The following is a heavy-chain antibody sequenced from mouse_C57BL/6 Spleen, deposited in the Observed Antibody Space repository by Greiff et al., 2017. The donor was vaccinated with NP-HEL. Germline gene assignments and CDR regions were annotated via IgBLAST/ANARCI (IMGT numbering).Heavy chain of an antibody. CDR1: GYTFTSYW. V-gene: IGHV1-69*01. J-gene: IGHJ1*03. CDR2: IDPSDSYT. D-gene: IGHD1-1*01. Sequence: QVQLKQSGAELVMPGASVKLSCKASGYTFTSYWMHWVKQRPGQGLEWIGEIDPSDSYTNYNQKFKGKSTLTVDKSSSTAYMQLSSLTSEDSAVYYCARSYGSSPYWYFDVWGTGTTVTVSS. CDR3: ARSYGSSPYWYFDV.